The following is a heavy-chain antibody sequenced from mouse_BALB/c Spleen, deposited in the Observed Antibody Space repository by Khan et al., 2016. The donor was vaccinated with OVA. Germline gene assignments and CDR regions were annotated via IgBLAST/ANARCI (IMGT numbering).Heavy chain of an antibody. Sequence: EVQLVESGPGLVKPSQSLSLTCTVTGYSITSGYVWYWIRQLPGNKLEWMGYISYSGSTNYNPSFKSRISITRDTSKNQFFLQLNSVTTEDTATYYCARTARIKYWGQGTTLTVSS. J-gene: IGHJ2*01. CDR1: GYSITSGYV. CDR2: ISYSGST. V-gene: IGHV3-1*02. CDR3: ARTARIKY. D-gene: IGHD1-2*01.